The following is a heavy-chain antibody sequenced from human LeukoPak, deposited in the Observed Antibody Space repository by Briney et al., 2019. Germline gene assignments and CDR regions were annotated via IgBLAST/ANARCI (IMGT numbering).Heavy chain of an antibody. CDR3: ARHDYGGNSGDS. CDR2: IGTSSSTI. Sequence: PGGSLRLSCAASGFTFSSYSMNWVRQAPGKGLEWVSYIGTSSSTIYYADSVKGRFTISRDNAKNSLYLQMNSLRDEDTAVYYCARHDYGGNSGDSWGQGTLVTVSS. V-gene: IGHV3-48*02. J-gene: IGHJ4*02. CDR1: GFTFSSYS. D-gene: IGHD4-23*01.